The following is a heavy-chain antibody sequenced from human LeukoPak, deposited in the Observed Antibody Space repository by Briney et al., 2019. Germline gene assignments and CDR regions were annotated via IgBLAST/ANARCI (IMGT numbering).Heavy chain of an antibody. V-gene: IGHV4-59*01. J-gene: IGHJ4*02. CDR2: IYYSGST. D-gene: IGHD3-10*01. Sequence: SETLSLTCTVSGGSISSYYWSWIRQPPGKGLEWVGYIYYSGSTNYNPSLKSRVTISVDTSKNQFSLKLSSVTAADTAVYYCARHYYGSGSLLYFDYWGQGTLVTVSS. CDR3: ARHYYGSGSLLYFDY. CDR1: GGSISSYY.